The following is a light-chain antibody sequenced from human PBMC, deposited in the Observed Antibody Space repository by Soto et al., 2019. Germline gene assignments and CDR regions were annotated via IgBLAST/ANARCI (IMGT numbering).Light chain of an antibody. Sequence: EIVLTQSPGTLSLSPGERATLSCRASQSVSSSYLAWYQQKPGQAPRLLIYGASTRATGIPARFSGSGSGTEFTLTISNLQSEDFAVYYCQQYNNWPITFGQGTRLENK. CDR2: GAS. CDR1: QSVSSSY. V-gene: IGKV3-15*01. CDR3: QQYNNWPIT. J-gene: IGKJ5*01.